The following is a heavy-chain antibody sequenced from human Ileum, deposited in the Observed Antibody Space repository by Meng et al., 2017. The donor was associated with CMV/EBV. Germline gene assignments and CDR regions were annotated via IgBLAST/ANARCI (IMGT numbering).Heavy chain of an antibody. CDR2: ITPYNGKT. CDR3: AREEFSAYAST. V-gene: IGHV1-18*01. Sequence: QVHLVQSGAEVRKPGSSVKVSCKASGYTFITFGITWVRQAPGQGLEWMGWITPYNGKTDYAQRLQNRVTMTTDTSTNTVYMELRSLRSDDTAVYYCAREEFSAYASTWGQGTLVTVSS. D-gene: IGHD2/OR15-2a*01. CDR1: GYTFITFG. J-gene: IGHJ5*02.